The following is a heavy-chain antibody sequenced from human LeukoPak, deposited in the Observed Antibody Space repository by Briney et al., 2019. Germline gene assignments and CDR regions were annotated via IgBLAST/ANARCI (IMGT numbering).Heavy chain of an antibody. J-gene: IGHJ6*03. CDR1: EYTFTSYY. CDR3: ARVAAEVVGVPGAIGFGWLRRDYYYMDV. CDR2: INPSGGST. D-gene: IGHD2-2*02. V-gene: IGHV1-46*01. Sequence: ASVKVSCKASEYTFTSYYIHWVRQAPGEGLEWMGIINPSGGSTSYAQKFQGRVTMTRDMSTSTVYMELSSLRSEDTAVYYCARVAAEVVGVPGAIGFGWLRRDYYYMDVWGKGTTVTVSS.